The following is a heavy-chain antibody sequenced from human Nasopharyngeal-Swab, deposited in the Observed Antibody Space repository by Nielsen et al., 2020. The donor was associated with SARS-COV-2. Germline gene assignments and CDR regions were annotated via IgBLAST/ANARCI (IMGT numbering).Heavy chain of an antibody. Sequence: WIRQPPGKGLEWVSYISSSGGTIYYADSVKGRFTISRDNAKNSLYLQMSSLRAEDTAVYYCARAGNFWSGYYRSYYYGMDVWGQGTTVTVSS. D-gene: IGHD3-3*01. CDR3: ARAGNFWSGYYRSYYYGMDV. V-gene: IGHV3-11*01. J-gene: IGHJ6*02. CDR2: ISSSGGTI.